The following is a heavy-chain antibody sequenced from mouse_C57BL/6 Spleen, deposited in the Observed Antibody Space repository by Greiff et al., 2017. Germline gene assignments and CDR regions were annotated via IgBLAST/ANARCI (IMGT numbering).Heavy chain of an antibody. V-gene: IGHV3-1*01. CDR2: ISYSGST. J-gene: IGHJ4*01. Sequence: VQLQQSGPGMVKPSQSLSLTCTVTGYSITSGYDWHWFRHFPGNKLEWMGYISYSGSTNYNPSLKSRISITHDTSKNHFFLKLNSVTTEDTATYYCAREGDDDYAMDYWGQGTSVTVSS. CDR3: AREGDDDYAMDY. CDR1: GYSITSGYD. D-gene: IGHD2-3*01.